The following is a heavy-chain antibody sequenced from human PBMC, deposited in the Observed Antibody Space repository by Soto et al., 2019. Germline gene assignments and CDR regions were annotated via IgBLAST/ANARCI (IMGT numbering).Heavy chain of an antibody. Sequence: ETLSLTCAVSSGSISSSNWWSWVRQPPGKGPEWIGEIYHSGSTNYNPSLKSRVTISVDKSKNQFSLKLSSVTAADTAVYYCAIAPTVTTKFYYYYMDVWGKGTTVTVSS. CDR2: IYHSGST. J-gene: IGHJ6*03. CDR3: AIAPTVTTKFYYYYMDV. CDR1: SGSISSSNW. D-gene: IGHD4-4*01. V-gene: IGHV4-4*02.